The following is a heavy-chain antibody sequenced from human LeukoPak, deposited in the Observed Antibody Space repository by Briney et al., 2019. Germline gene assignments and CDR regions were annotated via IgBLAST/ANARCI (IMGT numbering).Heavy chain of an antibody. V-gene: IGHV4-61*02. Sequence: SETLSLTCTVSGGSISSGSYYWSWIRQPAGKGLGWIGRIYTSGSTNYNPSLKSRVTISVDTSKNQFSLKLSSVTAADTAVYYCAGRGYSYGYSDAFDIWGQGTMVTVSS. J-gene: IGHJ3*02. D-gene: IGHD5-18*01. CDR1: GGSISSGSYY. CDR2: IYTSGST. CDR3: AGRGYSYGYSDAFDI.